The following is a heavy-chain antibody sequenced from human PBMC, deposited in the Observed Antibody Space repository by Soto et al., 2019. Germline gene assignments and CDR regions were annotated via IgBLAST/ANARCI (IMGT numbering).Heavy chain of an antibody. CDR2: IGYDGSNK. Sequence: QVQLVESGGGVVQPGRSLRLSCAVSGFTFSSYGMHWVRQAPGKGLEWVAMIGYDGSNKYYADSVKGRFTNSRDNSNNSLYLQMTSLRAEDTAVYYCARDLHDTSGYYSYYFDYWGQGTLVTVSS. J-gene: IGHJ4*02. D-gene: IGHD3-22*01. CDR1: GFTFSSYG. CDR3: ARDLHDTSGYYSYYFDY. V-gene: IGHV3-33*01.